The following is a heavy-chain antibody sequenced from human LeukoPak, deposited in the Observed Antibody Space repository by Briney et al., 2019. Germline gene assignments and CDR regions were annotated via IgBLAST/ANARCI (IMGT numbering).Heavy chain of an antibody. D-gene: IGHD1-1*01. CDR3: ARARSGYSFDY. V-gene: IGHV3-48*01. CDR2: ISSSSSTI. CDR1: GFTFSSYS. Sequence: PGGSLRLSCAASGFTFSSYSMNWVRQAPGKGLEWVSYISSSSSTIYYADSVKGRFTISRDNAKNSLYLQMNSLRAEDTAVYYCARARSGYSFDYWGQGTLVTVSS. J-gene: IGHJ4*02.